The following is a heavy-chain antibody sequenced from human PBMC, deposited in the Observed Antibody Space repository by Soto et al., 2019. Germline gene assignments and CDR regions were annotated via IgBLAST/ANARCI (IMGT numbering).Heavy chain of an antibody. CDR3: AAKGRIAVAVNWFDP. CDR2: INHSGST. Sequence: SETLSLTCAVYGGSFSGYYWSWIRQPPGKGLEWIGEINHSGSTNYNPSLKSRVTISVHTSKNQFSLKLSSVTAADTAVYYCAAKGRIAVAVNWFDPWGQGTLVTVSS. V-gene: IGHV4-34*01. J-gene: IGHJ5*02. CDR1: GGSFSGYY. D-gene: IGHD6-19*01.